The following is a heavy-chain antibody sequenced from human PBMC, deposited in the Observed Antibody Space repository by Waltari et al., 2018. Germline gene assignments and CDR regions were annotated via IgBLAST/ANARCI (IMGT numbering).Heavy chain of an antibody. Sequence: QLQLVESGGGVVQPGRSLRLSCAASGFTFSSYGMTWVRQAPGKGLEWVAVTWYDGSNKYYADSVKGRFTISRDNSKNTLYLQMNSLRAEDTAVYYCTRDSSGWYGWYYYYGMDVWGQGTTVTVSS. CDR1: GFTFSSYG. V-gene: IGHV3-33*01. D-gene: IGHD6-19*01. CDR3: TRDSSGWYGWYYYYGMDV. J-gene: IGHJ6*02. CDR2: TWYDGSNK.